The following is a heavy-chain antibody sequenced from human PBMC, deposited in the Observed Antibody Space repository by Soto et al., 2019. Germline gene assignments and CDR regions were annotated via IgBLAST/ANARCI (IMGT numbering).Heavy chain of an antibody. CDR2: INAGNGNT. CDR1: GYTFTSYA. Sequence: ASVKVSCKASGYTFTSYAMHWVRQAPGQRLEWMGWINAGNGNTKYSQKFQGRVTITRDTSASTAYMELSSLRSEDTAVYYCARGISRLTMIVVDRRYYCMDVWDQGSRFTVSS. CDR3: ARGISRLTMIVVDRRYYCMDV. J-gene: IGHJ6*02. V-gene: IGHV1-3*01. D-gene: IGHD3-22*01.